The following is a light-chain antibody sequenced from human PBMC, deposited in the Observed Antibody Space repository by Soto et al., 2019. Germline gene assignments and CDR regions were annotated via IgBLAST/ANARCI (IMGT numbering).Light chain of an antibody. CDR1: QNLSRN. V-gene: IGKV3-15*01. Sequence: EMVMTQSPATLSVSPGERATLSCRASQNLSRNLAWYQQQPGQAPRLLIFYASTRATGIPARFSGSGSGTYFTLTISSLQSEDFAVYDCQQYDKWPHTFGQGTKLEIK. J-gene: IGKJ2*01. CDR2: YAS. CDR3: QQYDKWPHT.